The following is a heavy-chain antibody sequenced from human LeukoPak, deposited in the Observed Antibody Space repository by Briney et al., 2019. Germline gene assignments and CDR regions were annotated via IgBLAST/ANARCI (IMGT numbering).Heavy chain of an antibody. D-gene: IGHD3-3*01. CDR3: ARARYDFWSGYYNYYYYYMDV. V-gene: IGHV3-74*01. CDR2: INSDGSST. CDR1: GFTFSSYW. Sequence: PGGSLRLSCAASGFTFSSYWMHWVRQAPGKGLVWVSRINSDGSSTSYADSVKGRFTISRDNAKNSLYLQMNSLRAEDTAVYYCARARYDFWSGYYNYYYYYMDVWGKGTTVTVSS. J-gene: IGHJ6*03.